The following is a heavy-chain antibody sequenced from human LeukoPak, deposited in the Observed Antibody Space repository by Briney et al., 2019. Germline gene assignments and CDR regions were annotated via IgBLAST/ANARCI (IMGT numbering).Heavy chain of an antibody. J-gene: IGHJ4*02. D-gene: IGHD6-6*01. Sequence: GASVKVSCKAFGYTFTSNYMHWVRQAPGQGPEWMGVISPSGGSTTYAQKFQGRVTLTRDMSTSTDYLELSSLRSEDTAVYYCAKDRARALYWGQGTLVTVSS. CDR1: GYTFTSNY. V-gene: IGHV1-46*01. CDR2: ISPSGGST. CDR3: AKDRARALY.